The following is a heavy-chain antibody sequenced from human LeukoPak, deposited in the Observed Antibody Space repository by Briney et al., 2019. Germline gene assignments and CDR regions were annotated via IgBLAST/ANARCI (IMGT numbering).Heavy chain of an antibody. J-gene: IGHJ4*02. CDR2: ISSSGRTK. Sequence: GGSLRLSCAASGFTFSSYEMNWVRQAPGKGLEWVSYISSSGRTKYYADSVKGRFTISRDNAKNSLYLQMNRLRAEDTAVYYCARGKWEPLDYWGQGTLVTVSS. V-gene: IGHV3-48*03. D-gene: IGHD1-26*01. CDR1: GFTFSSYE. CDR3: ARGKWEPLDY.